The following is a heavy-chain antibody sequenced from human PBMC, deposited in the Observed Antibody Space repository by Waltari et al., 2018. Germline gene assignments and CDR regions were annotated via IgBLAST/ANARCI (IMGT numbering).Heavy chain of an antibody. J-gene: IGHJ4*02. CDR2: IKQDGSEK. CDR3: ARLDDLGGY. CDR1: GFTFRSYW. D-gene: IGHD1-1*01. Sequence: EVQLVESGGGLVQPGGSLSLSCAASGFTFRSYWMSWVRQAPGKGLEWVANIKQDGSEKYYVDSVKGRFTISRDNAKNSLYLQMNSLRAEDTAVYYCARLDDLGGYWGQGTLVTVSS. V-gene: IGHV3-7*01.